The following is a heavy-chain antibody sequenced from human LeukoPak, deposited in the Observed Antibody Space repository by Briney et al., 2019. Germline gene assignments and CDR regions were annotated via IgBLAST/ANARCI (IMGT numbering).Heavy chain of an antibody. D-gene: IGHD6-13*01. V-gene: IGHV4-59*02. CDR2: IFYSGTT. J-gene: IGHJ5*02. Sequence: PSETLSLTCTVSGGSVNSYYWTWIRHPPGRGLEWIGYIFYSGTTEYNPSLKSRVTISKDTSSNQFSLRLTSLTAADTAVYYCARIPAAGSMGWFDPWGQGTLVTVSS. CDR1: GGSVNSYY. CDR3: ARIPAAGSMGWFDP.